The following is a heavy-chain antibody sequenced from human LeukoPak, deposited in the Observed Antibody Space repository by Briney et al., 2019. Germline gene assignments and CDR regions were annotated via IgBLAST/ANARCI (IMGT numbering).Heavy chain of an antibody. CDR3: ARDRENYYDSSSYYTRHFDY. CDR2: ISSSSSYI. V-gene: IGHV3-21*01. Sequence: GGSLTLSCAASGFTFSSYSMNWVRQAPGKGLEWVSSISSSSSYIYYADSVKGRCTISRDNAKNSLYLQMNSLRAEDTAVYYCARDRENYYDSSSYYTRHFDYWGQGTLVTVSS. CDR1: GFTFSSYS. D-gene: IGHD3-22*01. J-gene: IGHJ4*02.